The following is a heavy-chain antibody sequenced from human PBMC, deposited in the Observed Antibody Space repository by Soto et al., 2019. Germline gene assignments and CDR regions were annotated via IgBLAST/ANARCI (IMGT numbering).Heavy chain of an antibody. CDR2: INQDGSTR. CDR3: ARTNYFDF. V-gene: IGHV3-7*01. CDR1: GFSLSSYW. Sequence: GGSLRLSCATSGFSLSSYWMNWVRQAPGKGLQWVANINQDGSTRYYVDSVRGRFTISRDTAKTSLYLQMNSLRAEDTAVYYCARTNYFDFWGQGTLVNVS. J-gene: IGHJ4*02.